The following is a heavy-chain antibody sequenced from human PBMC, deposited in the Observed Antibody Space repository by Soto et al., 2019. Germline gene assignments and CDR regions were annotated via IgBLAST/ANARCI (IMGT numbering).Heavy chain of an antibody. D-gene: IGHD4-4*01. V-gene: IGHV4-30-4*01. Sequence: SETLSLTCTVSGGSMISCDYYWNWIRQPPGKGLEWIGNIYSGGSTSYNPSLKSRLAISIDTSKNQFSLKLTSVTAADTAVYYCARVRPSNYPLPYFDDWGQGTQVTVSS. CDR2: IYSGGST. CDR3: ARVRPSNYPLPYFDD. CDR1: GGSMISCDYY. J-gene: IGHJ4*02.